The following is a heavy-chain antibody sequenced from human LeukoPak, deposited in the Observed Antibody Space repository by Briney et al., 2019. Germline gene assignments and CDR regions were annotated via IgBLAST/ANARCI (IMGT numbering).Heavy chain of an antibody. CDR2: IASKTDGGAT. V-gene: IGHV3-15*07. D-gene: IGHD3-10*01. CDR1: GLTVTNAW. Sequence: GGSLRLSCSASGLTVTNAWMNWVRQAPGEGLDWVGRIASKTDGGATDYAAPVKGRFTISRDDSKNTLSLQMNSLKTEDTAVYYCTTGIRGDWGQGTPVTVSS. CDR3: TTGIRGD. J-gene: IGHJ4*02.